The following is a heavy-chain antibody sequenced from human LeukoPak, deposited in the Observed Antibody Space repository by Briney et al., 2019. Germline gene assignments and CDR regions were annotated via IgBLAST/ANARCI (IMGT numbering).Heavy chain of an antibody. V-gene: IGHV3-23*01. CDR3: AKDRGEYSYGYGTIDFDY. D-gene: IGHD5-18*01. CDR2: ISGSGGST. Sequence: HPGGSLRLSCAASGFTFSSYGMHWVRQAPGKGLEWVSAISGSGGSTYYADSVKGRFTISRDNSKNTLYLQMNSLRAEDTAVYYCAKDRGEYSYGYGTIDFDYWGQGTLVTVSS. J-gene: IGHJ4*02. CDR1: GFTFSSYG.